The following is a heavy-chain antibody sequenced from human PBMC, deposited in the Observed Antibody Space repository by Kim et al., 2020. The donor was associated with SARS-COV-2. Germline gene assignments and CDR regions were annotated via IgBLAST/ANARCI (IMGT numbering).Heavy chain of an antibody. D-gene: IGHD3-3*01. J-gene: IGHJ6*02. CDR3: ARDLPTPTSLSPYYDFWSGNQERVGGMDV. CDR2: INPSGGST. Sequence: ASVKVSCKASGYTFTSYYMHWVRQAPGQGLEWMGIINPSGGSTSHAQKFQGRVTMTRDTSTSTVYMELSSLRSEDTAVYYCARDLPTPTSLSPYYDFWSGNQERVGGMDVWGQGTTVTVS. CDR1: GYTFTSYY. V-gene: IGHV1-46*01.